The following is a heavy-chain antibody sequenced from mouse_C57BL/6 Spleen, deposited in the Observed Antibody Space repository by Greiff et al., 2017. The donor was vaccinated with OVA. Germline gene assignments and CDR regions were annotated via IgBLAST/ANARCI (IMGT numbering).Heavy chain of an antibody. CDR1: GYTFTDYY. CDR3: AREPDGYDGDY. J-gene: IGHJ2*01. Sequence: EVQLQQSGPELVKPGASVKISCKASGYTFTDYYMNWVKQSHGKSLEWIGDINPNNGGTSYNQKFKSKATLTVDKSSSTAYMELRSLTSEDSAVYYCAREPDGYDGDYWGQGTTLTVSS. D-gene: IGHD2-2*01. V-gene: IGHV1-26*01. CDR2: INPNNGGT.